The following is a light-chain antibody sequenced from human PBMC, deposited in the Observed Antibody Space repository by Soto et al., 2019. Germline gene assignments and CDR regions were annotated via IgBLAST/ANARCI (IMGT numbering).Light chain of an antibody. CDR3: QQYNGYPIT. CDR2: KAS. CDR1: QSISSW. Sequence: DIQMTQSPSTLSASVGDRVTITCRASQSISSWLAWYQQKPGKAPNLLIYKASSLESGVPSRFSGSGSGTEFTLTISSLQPDDFATYYCQQYNGYPITFGQGTRLEIK. V-gene: IGKV1-5*03. J-gene: IGKJ5*01.